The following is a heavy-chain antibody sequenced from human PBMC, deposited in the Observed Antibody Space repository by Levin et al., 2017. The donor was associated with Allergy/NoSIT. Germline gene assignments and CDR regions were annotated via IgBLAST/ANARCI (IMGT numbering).Heavy chain of an antibody. CDR3: AEGRHHYYCTRLDH. V-gene: IGHV3-23*01. J-gene: IGHJ4*02. CDR1: GFTFRSYP. D-gene: IGHD2-8*01. Sequence: LSLTCEASGFTFRSYPMSWVRQAPGKGPGWVSSIGDSGSNTYHADSVKGRFTITRDNSKRTVFLQMYSLRADGPAVHYCAEGRHHYYCTRLDHWGQGTLVTVS. CDR2: IGDSGSNT.